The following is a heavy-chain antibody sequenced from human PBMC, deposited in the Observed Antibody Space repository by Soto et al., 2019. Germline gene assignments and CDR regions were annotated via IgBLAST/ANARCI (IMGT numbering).Heavy chain of an antibody. CDR2: IIPIFGTA. CDR3: TRVWGIAAHPARFDP. Sequence: GAGVKLCCKASGGTFSSYAISWVRQAPGQGLEWMGGIIPIFGTANYAQKFQGRVTITADESTSTAYMELSSLRSEDTAVYCCTRVWGIAAHPARFDPWGQGYLVMVSS. V-gene: IGHV1-69*13. D-gene: IGHD6-6*01. CDR1: GGTFSSYA. J-gene: IGHJ5*02.